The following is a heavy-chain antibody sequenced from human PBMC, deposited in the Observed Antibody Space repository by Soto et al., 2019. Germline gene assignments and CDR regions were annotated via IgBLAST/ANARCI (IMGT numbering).Heavy chain of an antibody. J-gene: IGHJ4*02. CDR2: ISGSGGST. CDR3: AKVGGIVVVVAATG. D-gene: IGHD2-15*01. Sequence: VGSLRLSCAASGFTFSSYAMSWVRQAPGKGLEWVSAISGSGGSTYYADSVKGRFTISRDNSKNTLYLQMNSLRAEDTAVYYCAKVGGIVVVVAATGWGQGTLVTVSS. CDR1: GFTFSSYA. V-gene: IGHV3-23*01.